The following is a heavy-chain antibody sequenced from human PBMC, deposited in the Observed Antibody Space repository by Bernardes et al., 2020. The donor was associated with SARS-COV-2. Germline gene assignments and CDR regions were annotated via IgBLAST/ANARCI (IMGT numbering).Heavy chain of an antibody. CDR1: GYTFTSYY. V-gene: IGHV1-46*01. Sequence: ASVKVSCKASGYTFTSYYMHWVRQAPGQGLEWMGIINPSGGSTSYAQKFQGRVTMTRDTSTSTVYMELSSLRSEDTAVYYCARSDLLRYFDWLSKEYGMDVWGQGTTVTVSS. CDR2: INPSGGST. D-gene: IGHD3-9*01. J-gene: IGHJ6*02. CDR3: ARSDLLRYFDWLSKEYGMDV.